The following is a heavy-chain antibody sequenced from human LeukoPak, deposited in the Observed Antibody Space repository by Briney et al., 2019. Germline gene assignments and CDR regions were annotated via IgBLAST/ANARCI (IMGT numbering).Heavy chain of an antibody. D-gene: IGHD7-27*01. J-gene: IGHJ4*02. CDR2: IYYSGST. V-gene: IGHV4-31*03. Sequence: SQTLSLTCTVSGGSISSGGYYWSWIRQHPGKGLEWIGYIYYSGSTYYNPSLKSRVTISVDTSKNQFSLKLSSVTAADTALYYCAKEPTGDKSFDSWGQGTLVTVSS. CDR1: GGSISSGGYY. CDR3: AKEPTGDKSFDS.